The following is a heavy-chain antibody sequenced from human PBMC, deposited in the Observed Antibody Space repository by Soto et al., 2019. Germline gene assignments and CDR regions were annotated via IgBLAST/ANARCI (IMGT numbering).Heavy chain of an antibody. CDR3: VYRTGFDY. J-gene: IGHJ4*02. D-gene: IGHD2-8*01. Sequence: EVQLLESGGGLVQPGGSLRLSCAASGFTFSSYDMSWVRQAPGKGLEWVSTISITGGSTYYPDSVKGRFTSSRDNSINSLHLQMNSLRVEDTAVYYCVYRTGFDYWGQGTLVTVSS. V-gene: IGHV3-23*01. CDR1: GFTFSSYD. CDR2: ISITGGST.